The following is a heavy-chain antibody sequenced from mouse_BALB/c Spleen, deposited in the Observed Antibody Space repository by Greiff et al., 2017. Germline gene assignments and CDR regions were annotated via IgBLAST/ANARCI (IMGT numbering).Heavy chain of an antibody. V-gene: IGHV2-6-7*01. J-gene: IGHJ4*01. CDR2: IWGDGST. D-gene: IGHD2-2*01. CDR3: ARASYYGYDEDAMDY. CDR1: GFSLTGYG. Sequence: VQLKESGPGLVAPSQSLSITCTVSGFSLTGYGVNWVRQPPGKGLEWLGMIWGDGSTDYNSALKSRLSISKDNSKSKVFLKMNSLQTDDTARYYCARASYYGYDEDAMDYWGQGTSVTVSS.